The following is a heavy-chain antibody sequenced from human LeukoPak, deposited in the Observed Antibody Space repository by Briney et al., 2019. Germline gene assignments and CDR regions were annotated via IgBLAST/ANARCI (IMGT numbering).Heavy chain of an antibody. V-gene: IGHV3-30*02. CDR2: IRYDGTNK. J-gene: IGHJ4*02. D-gene: IGHD3-22*01. CDR3: ATERPDTSGSKIDY. Sequence: GGSLRLSCAASGFIFSNYPMHWVRQAPGKGPEWVAFIRYDGTNKYYADSVKGRFTISRDNSKNTLYLQVNSLRAEDTAVYYCATERPDTSGSKIDYWGQGTLVIVSS. CDR1: GFIFSNYP.